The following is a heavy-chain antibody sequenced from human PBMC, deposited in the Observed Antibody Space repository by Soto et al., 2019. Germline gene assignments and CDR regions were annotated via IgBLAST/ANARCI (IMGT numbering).Heavy chain of an antibody. V-gene: IGHV3-23*01. CDR1: GFTFSSYA. CDR3: AKDVTRSSSWYDGGTDYFDY. CDR2: ISGSGGST. Sequence: GGSLRLSCAASGFTFSSYAMSWVRQAPGKGLEWVSAISGSGGSTYYADSVKGRFTISRDNSKNTLYLQMNSLRAEDTAVYYCAKDVTRSSSWYDGGTDYFDYWGQGTRVTVSS. J-gene: IGHJ4*02. D-gene: IGHD6-13*01.